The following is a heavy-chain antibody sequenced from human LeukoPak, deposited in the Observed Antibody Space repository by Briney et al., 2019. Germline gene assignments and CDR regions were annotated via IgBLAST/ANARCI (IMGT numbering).Heavy chain of an antibody. Sequence: VASVKVSCKASGYTFTSYGISWVRQAPGQGLEWMGWISAYNGNTNYAQKLQGRVTMTTDTSTSTAYMELRSPRSDDTAVYYCARVGGPLLRYFDWSSRPYYYYGMDVWGQGTTVTVSS. J-gene: IGHJ6*02. D-gene: IGHD3-9*01. CDR1: GYTFTSYG. CDR3: ARVGGPLLRYFDWSSRPYYYYGMDV. V-gene: IGHV1-18*01. CDR2: ISAYNGNT.